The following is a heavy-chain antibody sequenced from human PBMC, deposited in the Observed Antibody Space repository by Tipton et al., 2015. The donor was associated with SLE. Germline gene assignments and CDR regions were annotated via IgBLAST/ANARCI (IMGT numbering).Heavy chain of an antibody. CDR2: INHSGST. V-gene: IGHV4-34*08. CDR3: ARDYGDY. D-gene: IGHD3-16*01. CDR1: GFTFSSYS. Sequence: LRLSCAASGFTFSSYSMNWVRQAPGKGLEWIGEINHSGSTNYNPSLKSRVTISVDTSKNQFSLKLSSVTAADTAVYYCARDYGDYWGQGTLVTVSS. J-gene: IGHJ4*02.